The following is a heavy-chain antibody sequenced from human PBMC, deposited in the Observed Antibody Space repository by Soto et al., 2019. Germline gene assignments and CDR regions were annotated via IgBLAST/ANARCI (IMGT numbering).Heavy chain of an antibody. V-gene: IGHV5-51*01. Sequence: PGESLKISCKGSGYSFTSYWIGWVRQMPGKGLEWMGIIYPGDSDTRYSPSFQGQVTISADKSISTAYLQWSSLKASDTAMYYCARHRYSSSWDVIYYYCGMDVWGQGTTVTVSS. CDR1: GYSFTSYW. CDR2: IYPGDSDT. D-gene: IGHD6-13*01. CDR3: ARHRYSSSWDVIYYYCGMDV. J-gene: IGHJ6*02.